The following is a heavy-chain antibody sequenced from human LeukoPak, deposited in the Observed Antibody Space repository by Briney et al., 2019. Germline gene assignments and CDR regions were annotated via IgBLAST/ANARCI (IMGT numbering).Heavy chain of an antibody. Sequence: TPSETLSLTCTVSGASVSSGSYYWSWIRQPPGKGLEWIGYIYYSGSTNYNPSLKSRVTISVDASKNQFSLKRSSVTAADTAVYYCVAYGVDAFDIWGQGTMVTVSS. V-gene: IGHV4-61*01. CDR3: VAYGVDAFDI. J-gene: IGHJ3*02. CDR2: IYYSGST. CDR1: GASVSSGSYY. D-gene: IGHD3-10*01.